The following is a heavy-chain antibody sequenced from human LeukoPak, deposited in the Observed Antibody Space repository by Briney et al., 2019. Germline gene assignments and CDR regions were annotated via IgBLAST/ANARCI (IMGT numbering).Heavy chain of an antibody. CDR1: GFPFSSYW. D-gene: IGHD1-1*01. V-gene: IGHV3-7*04. Sequence: GGSLRLSCAASGFPFSSYWMAWVRQAPGKGLEWVATITLDGSDSYYVDSVKGRFTVSRDNAKNSLYLQMNSLRAEDTAVFYCTTENWYVFENWGQGPLVTVSS. CDR2: ITLDGSDS. CDR3: TTENWYVFEN. J-gene: IGHJ4*02.